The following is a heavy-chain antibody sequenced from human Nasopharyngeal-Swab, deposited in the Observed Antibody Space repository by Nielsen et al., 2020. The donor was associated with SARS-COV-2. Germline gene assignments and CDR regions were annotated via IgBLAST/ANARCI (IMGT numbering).Heavy chain of an antibody. D-gene: IGHD2-2*01. CDR3: ARGGAGVVPSPVLGLGPYYSYYYMDV. V-gene: IGHV4-34*01. J-gene: IGHJ6*03. Sequence: WIRQPPGKGLEWIGEVSQGGGTNYNPSLKNRVTISVATSKHQFSLKLSSVTAAETAVYYCARGGAGVVPSPVLGLGPYYSYYYMDVWGKGTTVTVSS. CDR2: VSQGGGT.